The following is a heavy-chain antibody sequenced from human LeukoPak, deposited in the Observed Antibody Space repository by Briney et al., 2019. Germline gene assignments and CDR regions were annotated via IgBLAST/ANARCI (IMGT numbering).Heavy chain of an antibody. CDR3: ATSASSTLGGVIAPRYYYMDV. CDR1: GFTFSSYS. D-gene: IGHD3-16*02. Sequence: GGSLRLSCAASGFTFSSYSMNWVRQAPGKGLEWVSSISSSSSYIYYADSVKGRFTISRDNAKNSLYLQMNSLRAEDTAVYYCATSASSTLGGVIAPRYYYMDVWGKGTTVTISS. J-gene: IGHJ6*03. V-gene: IGHV3-21*01. CDR2: ISSSSSYI.